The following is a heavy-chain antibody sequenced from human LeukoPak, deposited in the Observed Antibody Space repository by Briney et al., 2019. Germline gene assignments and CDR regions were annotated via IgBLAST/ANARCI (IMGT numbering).Heavy chain of an antibody. J-gene: IGHJ5*02. CDR1: GYTLTELS. CDR3: ATGPLGATWFDP. V-gene: IGHV1-24*01. D-gene: IGHD2-15*01. CDR2: FDPEDGET. Sequence: GASVKVSCKVSGYTLTELSMHWVRQAPGKGLEWMGGFDPEDGETIYAQKFQGRVTMTEDTSTDTAYMELSSLRSEDTAVYYCATGPLGATWFDPWGQGTLVTVSS.